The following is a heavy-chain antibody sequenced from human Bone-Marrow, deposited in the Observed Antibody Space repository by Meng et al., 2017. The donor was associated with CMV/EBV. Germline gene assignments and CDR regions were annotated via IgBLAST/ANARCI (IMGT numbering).Heavy chain of an antibody. V-gene: IGHV3-74*01. CDR2: INSDGSST. CDR3: ARAGDGSFVRGAFVI. Sequence: GGSLRLSCAASGFTFSSYWMHWVRQAPGKGLVWVSRINSDGSSTSYADSVKGRFTISRDNAKNSLYLQMNSLRAEDTAVYYCARAGDGSFVRGAFVIWGQGTMVTVSS. D-gene: IGHD5-24*01. CDR1: GFTFSSYW. J-gene: IGHJ3*02.